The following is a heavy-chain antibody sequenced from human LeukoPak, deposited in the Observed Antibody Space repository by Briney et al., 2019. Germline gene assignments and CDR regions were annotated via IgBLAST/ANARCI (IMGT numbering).Heavy chain of an antibody. V-gene: IGHV4-34*01. CDR3: ARGPWKIRGTTGTFPY. J-gene: IGHJ4*02. CDR1: GGSFSGYY. Sequence: PSETLSFTCAVYGGSFSGYYWSWIRQPPGKGLEWIGEINHSGSTNYNPSLKSRVTISVDTSKNQFSLKLSSVTAADTAVYYCARGPWKIRGTTGTFPYWGQGTLVTVSS. CDR2: INHSGST. D-gene: IGHD1-1*01.